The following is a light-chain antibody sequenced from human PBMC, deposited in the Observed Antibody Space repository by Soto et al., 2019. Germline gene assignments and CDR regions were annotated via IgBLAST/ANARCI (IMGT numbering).Light chain of an antibody. J-gene: IGKJ2*01. CDR2: GAS. Sequence: EIVLTQSPGTLSLSPGEGATLSCMASQSVMSRYIAWYQQRPGQAPRLLIYGASSRATGIPDRFSGSGSGTDFTLTISRLEPEDFAVYYCQQYGSSSYTFGQGTKVDIK. V-gene: IGKV3-20*01. CDR3: QQYGSSSYT. CDR1: QSVMSRY.